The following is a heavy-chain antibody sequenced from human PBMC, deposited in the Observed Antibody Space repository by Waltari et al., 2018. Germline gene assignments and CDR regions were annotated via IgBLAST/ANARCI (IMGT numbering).Heavy chain of an antibody. D-gene: IGHD2-15*01. CDR3: ASLTSXXAATVDY. CDR2: INXSGST. V-gene: IGHV4-34*01. J-gene: IGHJ4*02. CDR1: XGSFXXXX. Sequence: VQLXXWXXGLLKPXETLSLTCAVYXGSFXXXXXXWIRQPPGKGLEWIGEINXSGSTNYNPSLKSRVTISXXXSKNXFXXKLSSXXAADTAVXXCASLTSXXAATVDYWGQGT.